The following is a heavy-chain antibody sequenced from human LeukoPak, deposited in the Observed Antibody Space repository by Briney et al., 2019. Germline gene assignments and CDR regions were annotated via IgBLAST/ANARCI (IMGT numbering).Heavy chain of an antibody. CDR3: ARDGTAAWFDP. J-gene: IGHJ5*02. CDR2: IYTSGST. Sequence: PSETLSLTCSVSVVSMNGYYWSWLRQSAGNRLEWIGRIYTSGSTNYNPSLKSRVTMSVDTSKNQFSLKLSSVTAADTAVYYCARDGTAAWFDPWGQGTLVTVSS. D-gene: IGHD1-26*01. V-gene: IGHV4-4*07. CDR1: VVSMNGYY.